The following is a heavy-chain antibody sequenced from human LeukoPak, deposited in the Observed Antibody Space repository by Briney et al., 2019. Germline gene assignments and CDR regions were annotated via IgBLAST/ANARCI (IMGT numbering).Heavy chain of an antibody. Sequence: GGSLRLSCAASGFTFSRNAMNWVRQAPGKGLEWISFISSSSNYMSYADSVKGRFTISRDNSESTLCLQMNSLRAEDTAVYYCAKQLGYCSDGSCYFPYWGQGTLVTVSS. CDR2: ISSSSNYM. J-gene: IGHJ4*02. CDR1: GFTFSRNA. CDR3: AKQLGYCSDGSCYFPY. V-gene: IGHV3-21*04. D-gene: IGHD2-15*01.